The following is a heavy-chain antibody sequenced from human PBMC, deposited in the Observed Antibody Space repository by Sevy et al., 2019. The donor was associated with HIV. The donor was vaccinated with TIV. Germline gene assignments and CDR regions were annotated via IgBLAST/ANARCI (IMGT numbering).Heavy chain of an antibody. J-gene: IGHJ4*02. CDR1: GFIFSKFA. Sequence: GGSLRLSCAASGFIFSKFALSWVRQAPGRGLKWVSAVSGNDGSTYYAASVKGRFTISRDISENMLYLQMNSLSAEDTAVYYCAKDFSYGGNSWNFDFWGQGTLVTVSS. D-gene: IGHD4-17*01. V-gene: IGHV3-23*01. CDR2: VSGNDGST. CDR3: AKDFSYGGNSWNFDF.